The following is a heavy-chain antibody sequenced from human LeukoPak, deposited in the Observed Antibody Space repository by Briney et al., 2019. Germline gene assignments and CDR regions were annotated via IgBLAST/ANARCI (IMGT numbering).Heavy chain of an antibody. CDR3: ARGGGSH. J-gene: IGHJ4*02. V-gene: IGHV3-30*04. CDR1: GFTFSTYA. CDR2: ISYDGDNK. D-gene: IGHD3-16*01. Sequence: GGSLRLSCAASGFTFSTYAMHWVRQSPGKGLEWEAVISYDGDNKYYADSVKGRFTISRDNSKNTPYLQMNSLRVEDSALYYCARGGGSHWGQGTLVTVSS.